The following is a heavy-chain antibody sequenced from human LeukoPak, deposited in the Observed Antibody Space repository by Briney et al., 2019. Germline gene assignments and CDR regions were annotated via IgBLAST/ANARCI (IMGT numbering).Heavy chain of an antibody. CDR3: ASTRSWHRYGYGY. Sequence: GESLKISCKGSGYSFTNYWIGWVRQMPGKGPEWMGIIYPGDSDTRYSPSFEGQVTISADKSISTAYLQWSSLKASDTAMYYCASTRSWHRYGYGYWGQGTLVTVSS. CDR2: IYPGDSDT. J-gene: IGHJ4*02. V-gene: IGHV5-51*01. D-gene: IGHD5-18*01. CDR1: GYSFTNYW.